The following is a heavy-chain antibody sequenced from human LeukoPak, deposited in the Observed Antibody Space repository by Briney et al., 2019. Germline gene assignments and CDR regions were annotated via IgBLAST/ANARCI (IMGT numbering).Heavy chain of an antibody. CDR1: GGSISSYY. Sequence: SETLSLTCTVSGGSISSYYWSWIRQPPGKGLEWVGYIYYSGSTNYNPSLKSRATISVDTSKNQFSLKLSSVTAADTAVYYCAREVTYYYDSSGSFDYWGQGTLVTVSS. J-gene: IGHJ4*02. CDR2: IYYSGST. CDR3: AREVTYYYDSSGSFDY. D-gene: IGHD3-22*01. V-gene: IGHV4-59*01.